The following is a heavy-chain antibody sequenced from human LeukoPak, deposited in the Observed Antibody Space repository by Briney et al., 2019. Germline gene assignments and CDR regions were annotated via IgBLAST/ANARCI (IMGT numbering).Heavy chain of an antibody. J-gene: IGHJ4*02. CDR2: IGISSGNT. CDR3: ARDHNYAFDN. CDR1: GFPFSDYS. D-gene: IGHD1-1*01. V-gene: IGHV3-48*04. Sequence: GGSLRLSCTDSGFPFSDYSMTWVRQAPGKGLEWISYIGISSGNTKYADSVRGRFTISADNAKNSLYLQMNSLRVEDTAVYYCARDHNYAFDNWGQGTLVSVSS.